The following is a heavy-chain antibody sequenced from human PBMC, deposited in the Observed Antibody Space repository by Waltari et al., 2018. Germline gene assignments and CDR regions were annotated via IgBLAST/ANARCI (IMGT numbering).Heavy chain of an antibody. D-gene: IGHD6-13*01. Sequence: QVQLVESGGGVVQPGRSLRLSCAASGFTFSSYGMHWVRQAPGTGLEWVEVIWDDGSNKYYADSVKGRFTISRDNSKNTLYLQMNSLRAEDTAMYYCAKAGGGSSSWYYFDYWGQGTLVTVSS. V-gene: IGHV3-30*18. CDR3: AKAGGGSSSWYYFDY. CDR1: GFTFSSYG. CDR2: IWDDGSNK. J-gene: IGHJ4*02.